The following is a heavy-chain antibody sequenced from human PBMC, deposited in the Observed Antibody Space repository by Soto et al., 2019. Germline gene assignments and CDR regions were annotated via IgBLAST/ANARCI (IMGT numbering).Heavy chain of an antibody. Sequence: QVQLVQSGAEVKKPGASVKVSCKASGYTFTNYAMHWVRQAPGQRLEWMGWINAGNGNTKYSQKFQGRVTITRDTSASTAYLELRSLRSEDTAVYYCARGDYYDIHDYWGQGTLVTVSS. D-gene: IGHD3-22*01. V-gene: IGHV1-3*01. CDR2: INAGNGNT. CDR1: GYTFTNYA. J-gene: IGHJ4*02. CDR3: ARGDYYDIHDY.